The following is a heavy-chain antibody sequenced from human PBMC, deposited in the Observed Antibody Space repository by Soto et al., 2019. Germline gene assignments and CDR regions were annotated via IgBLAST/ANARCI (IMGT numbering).Heavy chain of an antibody. CDR3: ARGRSFSYDSTPPPMFDP. D-gene: IGHD3-10*01. V-gene: IGHV3-13*01. CDR2: IGTLSDT. Sequence: DVQLVESGGGLVQPGGSLRLSCAGSGFAFSTFDIHWVRQAPGKGLEWVSGIGTLSDTFYAASVQGRFTISRQNAKNSVYLQMNSRRAGDTAFYYCARGRSFSYDSTPPPMFDPWGQGTLVTVSS. J-gene: IGHJ5*02. CDR1: GFAFSTFD.